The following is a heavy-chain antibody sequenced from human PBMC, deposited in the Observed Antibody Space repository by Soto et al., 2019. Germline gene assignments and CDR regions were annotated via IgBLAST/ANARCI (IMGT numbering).Heavy chain of an antibody. V-gene: IGHV3-30*03. CDR3: VGGQYYFDY. Sequence: QVQLVESGGGVVQPGRSLRLSCAASGFPFTTYGMHWVREGPGKGLEWVAVISYDGTNKYYADSVKGRFTISRDNSKNTLYLQMNSPRPEETALYYCVGGQYYFDYRGQGTLVTVSS. J-gene: IGHJ4*02. CDR2: ISYDGTNK. D-gene: IGHD3-10*01. CDR1: GFPFTTYG.